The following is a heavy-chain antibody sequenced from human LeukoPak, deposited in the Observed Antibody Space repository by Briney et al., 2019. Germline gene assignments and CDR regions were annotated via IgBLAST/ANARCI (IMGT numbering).Heavy chain of an antibody. J-gene: IGHJ4*02. Sequence: SETLSLTCNISGASVSSGSYYWSWIRQPPGKELEWIGYIYYSGSTSYNPSLKSRVTISVDTSKNHFSLKLTSVTAADTAVYYCARDGYSSGWYDAPGYWGQGTLVTVSS. V-gene: IGHV4-61*03. CDR2: IYYSGST. D-gene: IGHD6-19*01. CDR1: GASVSSGSYY. CDR3: ARDGYSSGWYDAPGY.